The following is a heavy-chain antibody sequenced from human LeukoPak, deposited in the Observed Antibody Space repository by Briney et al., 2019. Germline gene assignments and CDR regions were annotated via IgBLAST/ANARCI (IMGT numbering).Heavy chain of an antibody. CDR2: IYYDGSS. D-gene: IGHD6-19*01. Sequence: SQTLSLTCTVSGASIKRGGFYWSWIRQHPGKGLEWIVYIYYDGSSYYNPSLKSRVVISVDTSNNQSSLKLSSVTSADPAFHFCASDGSRNYYSSLNLPFDYWGQGTLVTVSS. CDR3: ASDGSRNYYSSLNLPFDY. J-gene: IGHJ4*02. CDR1: GASIKRGGFY. V-gene: IGHV4-31*03.